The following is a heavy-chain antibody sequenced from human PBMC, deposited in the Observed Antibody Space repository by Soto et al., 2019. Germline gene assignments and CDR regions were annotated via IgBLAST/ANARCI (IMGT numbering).Heavy chain of an antibody. CDR1: GGPFTRYA. D-gene: IGHD3-3*01. CDR3: ARGVAPGQTADPYAFDI. V-gene: IGHV1-69*01. CDR2: ITPIAETT. J-gene: IGHJ3*02. Sequence: QAQLVQSGAEVRKPGSSVRVSCRASGGPFTRYAVSWVRQAPGQGLEWIGGITPIAETTNYAQKFRGRLSITAEESTDTVHMELRRLTSDDTAVYFCARGVAPGQTADPYAFDIWGQGSRVTVSS.